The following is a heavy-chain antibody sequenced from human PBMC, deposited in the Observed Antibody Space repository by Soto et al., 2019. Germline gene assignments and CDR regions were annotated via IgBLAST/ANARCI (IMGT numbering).Heavy chain of an antibody. D-gene: IGHD4-17*01. CDR3: ARAMVTTADHNWFDP. V-gene: IGHV3-21*01. CDR2: ISSSSSYI. Sequence: EVQLVESGGGLVKPGGSLRLSCAASGFTFSSYSMNWVRQAPGKGLEWVSSISSSSSYIYYADSVKGRFTISRDNAKNSLYLQMNSLRAEDTAVYYCARAMVTTADHNWFDPWGQGTLVTVSS. J-gene: IGHJ5*02. CDR1: GFTFSSYS.